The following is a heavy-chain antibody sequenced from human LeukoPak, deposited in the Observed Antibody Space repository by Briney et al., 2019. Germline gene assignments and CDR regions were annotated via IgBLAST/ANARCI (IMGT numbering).Heavy chain of an antibody. CDR2: ISSSSSYI. Sequence: GGSLRLSCAASGFIFSTYWTNWVRQAPGKGLEWVSSISSSSSYIYYADSVKGRFTISRDNAKNSLYLQMNSLRAEDTAVYYCARAPDDDYGDYANFDYWGQGTLVTVSS. CDR1: GFIFSTYW. D-gene: IGHD4-17*01. CDR3: ARAPDDDYGDYANFDY. V-gene: IGHV3-21*01. J-gene: IGHJ4*02.